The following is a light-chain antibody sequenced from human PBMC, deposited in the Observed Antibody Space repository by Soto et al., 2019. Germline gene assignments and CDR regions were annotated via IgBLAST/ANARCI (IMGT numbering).Light chain of an antibody. CDR3: QQSYSTPVT. CDR2: AAS. J-gene: IGKJ2*01. CDR1: QSISSY. Sequence: DIQMTQSPSSLSASVGDRVTITCRASQSISSYFNWYQQKPGKAPKLLIYAASSLQGGVPSRFRGSGSGTDFTLTISSLQPEDVANYYCQQSYSTPVTFGQGTKLEIK. V-gene: IGKV1-39*01.